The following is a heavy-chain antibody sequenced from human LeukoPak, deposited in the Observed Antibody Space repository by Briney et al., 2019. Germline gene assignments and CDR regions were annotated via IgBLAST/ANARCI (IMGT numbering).Heavy chain of an antibody. CDR2: INAGNGNT. D-gene: IGHD3-10*01. V-gene: IGHV1-3*01. Sequence: ASVKVSCKASGYTFTSYAMHWVRQAPGQRLEWMGWINAGNGNTKYSQKFQGRVTITRDTSASTAYMELSSLRSEDTAVHYCARDGITMVRGVIRGISYNWFDPWGQGTLVTVSS. CDR1: GYTFTSYA. J-gene: IGHJ5*02. CDR3: ARDGITMVRGVIRGISYNWFDP.